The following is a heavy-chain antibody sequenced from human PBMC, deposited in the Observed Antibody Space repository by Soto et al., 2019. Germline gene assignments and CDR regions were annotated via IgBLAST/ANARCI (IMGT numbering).Heavy chain of an antibody. J-gene: IGHJ3*02. CDR1: GFTFSSYA. V-gene: IGHV3-23*01. CDR2: ISGSGGST. Sequence: GGSLRLSCAASGFTFSSYAMSWVRQAPGKGLEWVSAISGSGGSTSYADSVKGRFTISRDNSKNTLYLQMNSLRAEDTAVYYCAKDPKSAPIVVPAATGAFDIWGQGTMVTVSS. CDR3: AKDPKSAPIVVPAATGAFDI. D-gene: IGHD2-2*01.